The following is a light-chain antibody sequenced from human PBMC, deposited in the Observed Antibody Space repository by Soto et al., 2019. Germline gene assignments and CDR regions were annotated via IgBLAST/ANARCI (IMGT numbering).Light chain of an antibody. CDR3: QQRSNWPIT. V-gene: IGKV3-11*01. J-gene: IGKJ5*01. CDR1: ESVGYY. CDR2: DAS. Sequence: EVLLTQSPATLSLSPGERATLSCRASESVGYYLAWYQQKPGQAPRLLIYDASNRATGIPARFSGSGSGTDFTLTISSLEPEDFAVYYCQQRSNWPITFGQGTRLEIK.